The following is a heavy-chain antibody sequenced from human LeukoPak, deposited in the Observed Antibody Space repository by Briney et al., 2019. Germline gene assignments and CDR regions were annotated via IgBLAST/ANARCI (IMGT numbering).Heavy chain of an antibody. CDR3: AKDRWISLIQGIIIPTAFDY. D-gene: IGHD3-10*01. Sequence: GGSLRLSCGASGFNFSSYAMSWVRQAPGKGLEWVSAITGAADGTYYADSVKGRFTISRDNSKNTLYLQMNSLRAGDTAVYYCAKDRWISLIQGIIIPTAFDYWGQGALVTVSS. CDR1: GFNFSSYA. CDR2: ITGAADGT. J-gene: IGHJ4*02. V-gene: IGHV3-23*01.